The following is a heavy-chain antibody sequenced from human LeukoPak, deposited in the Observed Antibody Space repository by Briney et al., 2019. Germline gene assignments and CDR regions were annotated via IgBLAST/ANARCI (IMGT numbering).Heavy chain of an antibody. CDR1: GFTFSSYS. J-gene: IGHJ3*02. CDR3: AKAWSGSGTWGAFDI. CDR2: ISSSSSYI. Sequence: GGSLRLSCAASGFTFSSYSMNWVRQAPGKGLEWVSSISSSSSYIYYADSVKGRFTISRDNAKNSLYLQMNSLRAEDTAVYYCAKAWSGSGTWGAFDIWGQGTMVTVSS. V-gene: IGHV3-21*01. D-gene: IGHD3-10*01.